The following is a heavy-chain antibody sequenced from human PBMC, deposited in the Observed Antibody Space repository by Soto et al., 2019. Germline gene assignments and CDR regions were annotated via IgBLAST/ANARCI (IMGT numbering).Heavy chain of an antibody. Sequence: QVQLVQSGAEVKKPGASVKVSCKASGYTFTSYDINWVRQATGQGLEWMGWMNPNSGNTGYAQKFQGRVTMTRNTSISTAYWGLGSLRSEDMAGYYGARGGGGVWYGGAYYYYGMDVWGQGTTVTVSS. CDR2: MNPNSGNT. D-gene: IGHD3-16*01. CDR1: GYTFTSYD. V-gene: IGHV1-8*01. J-gene: IGHJ6*02. CDR3: ARGGGGVWYGGAYYYYGMDV.